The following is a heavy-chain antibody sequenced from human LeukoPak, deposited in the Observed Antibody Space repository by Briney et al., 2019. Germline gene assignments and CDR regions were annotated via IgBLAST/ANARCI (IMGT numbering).Heavy chain of an antibody. D-gene: IGHD3-22*01. J-gene: IGHJ6*03. CDR2: IYYSGST. V-gene: IGHV4-59*01. CDR3: ARVGYSYYYYMDV. Sequence: PSETLSLTCAVYGRSFSGYYWSWIRQPPGKGLEWIGYIYYSGSTNYNPSLKSRVTISVDTSKNQFSLKLSSVTAADTAVYYCARVGYSYYYYMDVWGKGTTVTVSS. CDR1: GRSFSGYY.